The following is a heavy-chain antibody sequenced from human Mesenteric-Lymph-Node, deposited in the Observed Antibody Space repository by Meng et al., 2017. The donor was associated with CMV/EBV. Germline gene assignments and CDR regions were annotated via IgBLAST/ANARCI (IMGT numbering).Heavy chain of an antibody. J-gene: IGHJ4*02. CDR2: IYQSGRT. CDR1: GGSISSSNW. V-gene: IGHV4-4*02. D-gene: IGHD2-15*01. CDR3: AGIDCSGGSCHSIDY. Sequence: SGGSISSSNWWSWVRQPPGKGLEWIGEIYQSGRTSYNPSLKSRVTISVDKSKSQFSLKVASLTAADTAVYYCAGIDCSGGSCHSIDYWGQGALVTVSS.